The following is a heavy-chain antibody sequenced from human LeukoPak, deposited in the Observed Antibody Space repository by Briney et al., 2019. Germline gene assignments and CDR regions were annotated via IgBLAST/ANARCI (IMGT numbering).Heavy chain of an antibody. CDR2: LYPENSYA. Sequence: GESLKISCKGSEYIFTNCWIGWVRQKPGKGLEWMGLLYPENSYARYSPSLQGQVIMSVDKSISTAYLQWSNLKASDTAMYYCARQNREDATGRKFDPWGQGTLVIVS. D-gene: IGHD1-14*01. CDR3: ARQNREDATGRKFDP. J-gene: IGHJ5*02. CDR1: EYIFTNCW. V-gene: IGHV5-51*01.